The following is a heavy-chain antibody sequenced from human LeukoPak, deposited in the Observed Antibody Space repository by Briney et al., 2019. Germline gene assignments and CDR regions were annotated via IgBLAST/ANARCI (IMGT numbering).Heavy chain of an antibody. Sequence: QSGGSLRLSCAASGFTFSSYAMSRVRQAPGKGLEWVSAISGSGGSTYYADSVKGRFTISRDNSKNTLYLQMNSLSAEDTAVYYCAKKPSIAARPNYFDCWGQGTLVTVSS. V-gene: IGHV3-23*01. CDR1: GFTFSSYA. D-gene: IGHD6-6*01. CDR3: AKKPSIAARPNYFDC. CDR2: ISGSGGST. J-gene: IGHJ4*02.